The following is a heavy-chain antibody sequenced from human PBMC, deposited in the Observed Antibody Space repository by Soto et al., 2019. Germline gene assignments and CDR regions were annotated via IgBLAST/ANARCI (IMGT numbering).Heavy chain of an antibody. Sequence: PGGSLRLSCAASGFTFSGNFMAWVRQAPGKGLEWVSYISSSGDAIYYADSVKGRFTISRDNPKKLLFLQMSSLRAEDTAVYYCARDRGQLVLDYWGQGALVTVSS. V-gene: IGHV3-11*01. D-gene: IGHD6-6*01. CDR1: GFTFSGNF. J-gene: IGHJ4*02. CDR3: ARDRGQLVLDY. CDR2: ISSSGDAI.